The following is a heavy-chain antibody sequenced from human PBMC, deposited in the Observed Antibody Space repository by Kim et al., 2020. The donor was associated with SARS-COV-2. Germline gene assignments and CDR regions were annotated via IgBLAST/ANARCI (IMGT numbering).Heavy chain of an antibody. Sequence: SVKVSCKASGGTFSSYAISWVRQAPGQGLEWMGGIIPIFGTANYAQKFQGRVTITADESTSTAYMELSSLRSEDTAVYYCARARIVVVTAYDAFDIWGQGTMVTVSS. CDR3: ARARIVVVTAYDAFDI. CDR1: GGTFSSYA. D-gene: IGHD2-21*02. V-gene: IGHV1-69*13. CDR2: IIPIFGTA. J-gene: IGHJ3*02.